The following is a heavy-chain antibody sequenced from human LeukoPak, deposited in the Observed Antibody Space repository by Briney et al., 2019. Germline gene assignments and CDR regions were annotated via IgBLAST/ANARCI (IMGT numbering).Heavy chain of an antibody. Sequence: GGSLRLSCAASGLTVSSSYMSWVRQAPGKGLEWVSGISVSGSNTFYADSVKGRFTISRDNSKNTLYLQMNSLRADDTAVYYCADWMGARGAFDIWGQGTMVTVSS. D-gene: IGHD1-26*01. J-gene: IGHJ3*02. CDR1: GLTVSSSY. CDR3: ADWMGARGAFDI. CDR2: ISVSGSNT. V-gene: IGHV3-23*01.